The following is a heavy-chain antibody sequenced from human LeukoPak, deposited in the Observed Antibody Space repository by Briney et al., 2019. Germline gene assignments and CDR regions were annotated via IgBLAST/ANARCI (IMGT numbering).Heavy chain of an antibody. CDR2: ISAYNGNT. J-gene: IGHJ6*03. Sequence: GASVKVSCKASGYTFTSYGISWVRQAPGQGLEWMGWISAYNGNTNYAQKLQGRVTMTTDTSTSTAYMELRSLRSDDTAVYYCAREWDYASSYYYYYMDVWGKGTTVTISS. V-gene: IGHV1-18*01. D-gene: IGHD4-17*01. CDR3: AREWDYASSYYYYYMDV. CDR1: GYTFTSYG.